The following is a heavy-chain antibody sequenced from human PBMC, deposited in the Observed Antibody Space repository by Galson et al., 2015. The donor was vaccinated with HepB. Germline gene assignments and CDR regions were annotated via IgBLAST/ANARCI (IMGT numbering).Heavy chain of an antibody. V-gene: IGHV3-48*02. CDR1: GFTFSSYS. CDR3: ATSTVIDY. Sequence: SLRLSCAASGFTFSSYSMNWVRQAPGKGLEWVSYISSTSSTTYYADSVKGRSTMSRDNAKNSLYLQMNSLRDEDTAVYYCATSTVIDYWGQGTLVTVSS. CDR2: ISSTSSTT. D-gene: IGHD4-17*01. J-gene: IGHJ4*02.